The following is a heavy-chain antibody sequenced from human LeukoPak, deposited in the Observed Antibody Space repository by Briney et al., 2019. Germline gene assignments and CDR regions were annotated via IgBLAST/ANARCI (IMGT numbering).Heavy chain of an antibody. J-gene: IGHJ4*02. Sequence: GRSLRLSCAASGFTFSSYGMPWVRQAPGKGLEWVAVIWYDGSNKYYADSVKGRFTISRDNSKNTLYLQMNSLRAEDTAVYYCARDLRTKLWLVPVGYWGQGTLVTVSS. D-gene: IGHD6-19*01. CDR3: ARDLRTKLWLVPVGY. V-gene: IGHV3-33*01. CDR1: GFTFSSYG. CDR2: IWYDGSNK.